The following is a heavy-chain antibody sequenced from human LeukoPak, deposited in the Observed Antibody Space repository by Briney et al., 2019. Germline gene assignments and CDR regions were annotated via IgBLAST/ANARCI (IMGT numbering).Heavy chain of an antibody. CDR2: MNPNSGNT. Sequence: ASVKVSCTASGYTFTSYDINWVRQATGQGLEWMGWMNPNSGNTGYAQKFQGRVTMTRNTSISTAYMELSSLRSEDTAVYYCARGGYYEMYYYYYGMDVWGQGTTVTVSS. CDR3: ARGGYYEMYYYYYGMDV. V-gene: IGHV1-8*01. CDR1: GYTFTSYD. D-gene: IGHD3-3*01. J-gene: IGHJ6*02.